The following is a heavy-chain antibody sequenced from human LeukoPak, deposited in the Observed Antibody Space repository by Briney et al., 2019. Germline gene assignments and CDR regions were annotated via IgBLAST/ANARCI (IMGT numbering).Heavy chain of an antibody. V-gene: IGHV4-61*02. J-gene: IGHJ6*02. D-gene: IGHD2-21*02. CDR3: ARKSMVTATGPYYYYGMDV. Sequence: SQTLSLTCTVSGGSISSGSYYWSWIRQPAGKGLEWIGRIYTSGSTNYNPSLKSRVTISVDTSKNQFSLKLSSVTAADTAVYYCARKSMVTATGPYYYYGMDVWGQGTTVTVSS. CDR1: GGSISSGSYY. CDR2: IYTSGST.